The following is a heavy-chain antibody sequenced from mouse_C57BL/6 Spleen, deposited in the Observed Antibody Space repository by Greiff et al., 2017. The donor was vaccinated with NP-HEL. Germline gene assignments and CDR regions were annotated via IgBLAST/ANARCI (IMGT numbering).Heavy chain of an antibody. D-gene: IGHD4-1*01. Sequence: VQLKQSGPELVKPGASVKISCKASGYTFTDYYMNWVKQSHGKSLEWIGDLNPNNGGTSYNQKFKGKATLTVDKSSSTAYMELRSLTSEDSAVYYCARRDWDWYFDVWGTGTTVTVSS. V-gene: IGHV1-26*01. J-gene: IGHJ1*03. CDR1: GYTFTDYY. CDR2: LNPNNGGT. CDR3: ARRDWDWYFDV.